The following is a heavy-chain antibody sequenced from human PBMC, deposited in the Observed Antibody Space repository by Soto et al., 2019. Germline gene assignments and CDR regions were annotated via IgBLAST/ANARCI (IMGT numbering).Heavy chain of an antibody. J-gene: IGHJ6*02. CDR3: ARDRRGVGATWGLDV. CDR1: GGSFSSYA. D-gene: IGHD1-26*01. Sequence: ASVKVSCKASGGSFSSYAISWVRQAPGQGLEWMGGTIPIFGTANYAQKFQGRVTITADESTSTAYMELSSLRSEDTAVYYCARDRRGVGATWGLDVWGQGTTVTVSS. V-gene: IGHV1-69*13. CDR2: TIPIFGTA.